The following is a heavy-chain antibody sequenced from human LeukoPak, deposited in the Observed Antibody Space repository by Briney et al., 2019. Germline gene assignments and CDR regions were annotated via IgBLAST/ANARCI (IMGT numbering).Heavy chain of an antibody. CDR3: ARKHETSAFLLAF. D-gene: IGHD3-22*01. CDR1: GFSFSNYA. Sequence: PGGSLRLSCATSGFSFSNYAMSWVREAPGKELQWVSTISGSTVNTYYADSVKGRFTISRDNSKNTLYLQMNSLRAEDTAVYYCARKHETSAFLLAFWGQGTLVTVSS. CDR2: ISGSTVNT. V-gene: IGHV3-23*01. J-gene: IGHJ4*02.